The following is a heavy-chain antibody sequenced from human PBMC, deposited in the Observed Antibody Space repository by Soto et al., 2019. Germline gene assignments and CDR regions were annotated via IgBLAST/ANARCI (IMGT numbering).Heavy chain of an antibody. Sequence: GGSLRLSCAASGFTFSSYWMTWVRQAPGKGLEWVSSISFSDGGTYYADSVKGRLTISRDNSKNTLFLQMNSLRVEDTAVYYCVKDDRILGRRYFDLWGRGTLVTVSS. V-gene: IGHV3-23*01. CDR3: VKDDRILGRRYFDL. CDR1: GFTFSSYW. J-gene: IGHJ2*01. D-gene: IGHD2-15*01. CDR2: ISFSDGGT.